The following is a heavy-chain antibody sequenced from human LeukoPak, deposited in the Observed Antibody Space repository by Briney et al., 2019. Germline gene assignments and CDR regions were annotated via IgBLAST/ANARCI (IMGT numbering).Heavy chain of an antibody. CDR2: ISSSSSTI. V-gene: IGHV3-48*01. Sequence: GGSLRLSCAASGFTFSSYSMNWVRQAPGKGLEWVSYISSSSSTIYYADSVKGRFTISRDSAKNSLYLQMNSLRAEDTAVYYCARVRSYSYYYYYYGMDVWGQGTTVTVS. CDR3: ARVRSYSYYYYYYGMDV. CDR1: GFTFSSYS. D-gene: IGHD1-26*01. J-gene: IGHJ6*02.